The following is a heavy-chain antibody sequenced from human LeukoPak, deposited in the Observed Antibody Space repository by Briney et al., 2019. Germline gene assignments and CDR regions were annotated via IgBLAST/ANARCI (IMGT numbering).Heavy chain of an antibody. CDR1: GYTLTELS. D-gene: IGHD3-3*01. V-gene: IGHV1-24*01. J-gene: IGHJ5*02. Sequence: GASVKVSCKVSGYTLTELSMHWVRQAPGKGLEWMGGFDPEDGETIYAQKFQGRVTMTEDTSTDTAYVELSSLRSEDTAVYYCATLVGDFWSGYYTATWFDPWGQGTLVTVSS. CDR3: ATLVGDFWSGYYTATWFDP. CDR2: FDPEDGET.